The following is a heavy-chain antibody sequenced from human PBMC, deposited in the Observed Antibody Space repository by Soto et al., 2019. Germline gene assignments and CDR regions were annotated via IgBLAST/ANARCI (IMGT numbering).Heavy chain of an antibody. CDR2: IIPIFGTA. CDR1: GGTFSSYA. CDR3: ANKWLSNYYYYGMDV. Sequence: VKVSCKASGGTFSSYAISWVRQAPGQGLEWMGGIIPIFGTANYAQKFQGRVTITADESTSTAYMELSSLRSEDTAVYYCANKWLSNYYYYGMDVWGQGTTVTVSS. J-gene: IGHJ6*02. V-gene: IGHV1-69*13. D-gene: IGHD3-22*01.